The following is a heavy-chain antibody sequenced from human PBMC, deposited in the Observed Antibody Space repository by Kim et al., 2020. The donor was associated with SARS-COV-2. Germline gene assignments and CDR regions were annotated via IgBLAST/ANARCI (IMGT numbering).Heavy chain of an antibody. CDR2: FYPADSDT. Sequence: GESLKISCEGSGYTFTNYWIGWVRQMPGKGLEWMGIFYPADSDTRYNPSFQGQVTISADKSITTAYLQWSSLKASDTARYYCARGHTVTTEEAGYVYYGM. CDR3: ARGHTVTTEEAGYVYYGM. V-gene: IGHV5-51*01. CDR1: GYTFTNYW. D-gene: IGHD4-17*01. J-gene: IGHJ6*01.